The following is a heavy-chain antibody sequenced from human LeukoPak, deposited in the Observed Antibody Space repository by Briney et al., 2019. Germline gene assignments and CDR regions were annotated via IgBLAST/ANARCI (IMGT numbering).Heavy chain of an antibody. V-gene: IGHV4-39*01. Sequence: SETLSLTCTVSGGSISSSSYYWGWIRQPPGKGLEWIGSIYYSGSTYYNPSLKSRVTISVDTSKNQFSLELSSVTAADTAVYYCDYYDSSGYLYGADYWGQGTLVTVSS. CDR2: IYYSGST. J-gene: IGHJ4*02. D-gene: IGHD3-22*01. CDR3: DYYDSSGYLYGADY. CDR1: GGSISSSSYY.